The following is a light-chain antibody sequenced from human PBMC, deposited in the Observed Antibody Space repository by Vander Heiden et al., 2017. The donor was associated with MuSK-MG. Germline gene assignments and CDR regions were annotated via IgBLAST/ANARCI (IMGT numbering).Light chain of an antibody. CDR1: QSISSY. V-gene: IGKV1-39*01. CDR3: QQSYSAKIT. J-gene: IGKJ5*01. CDR2: AAS. Sequence: DIQMTQSPSSLSASVGDRVTITCRASQSISSYLNWYQQKPGKAPKLLIYAASSLQSGVPSRFSGSGSGTDFTLNISSLQPEDFATYYCQQSYSAKITFGQGTRLEIK.